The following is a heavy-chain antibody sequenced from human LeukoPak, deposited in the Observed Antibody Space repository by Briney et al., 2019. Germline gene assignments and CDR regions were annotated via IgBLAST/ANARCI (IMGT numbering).Heavy chain of an antibody. CDR2: INTDERTT. Sequence: PGGSLSLSCTATGFPFSNYCGHWVRQATGKGLLWVSRINTDERTTDYADSVKGRFTISRDNARNTLYLQMNSLRAEDTGVYYCAREGWAVARKVDYWGRGTLVTVSS. CDR3: AREGWAVARKVDY. CDR1: GFPFSNYC. J-gene: IGHJ4*02. V-gene: IGHV3-74*01. D-gene: IGHD6-19*01.